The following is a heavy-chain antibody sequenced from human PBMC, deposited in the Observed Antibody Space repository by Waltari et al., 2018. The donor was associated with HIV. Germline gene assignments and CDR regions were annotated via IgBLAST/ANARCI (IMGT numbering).Heavy chain of an antibody. Sequence: EVQLLESGGGLVQPGGSRRLSCAASGFAYGSYAMTWVRQSPGRGLEWVSAISGSGADPFYADSVKGRFSISRDNSKNTVYLQMNNLRAADTAIYYCAKAFSDNTAYYYDFWGRGTRVTVAS. V-gene: IGHV3-23*01. CDR3: AKAFSDNTAYYYDF. CDR1: GFAYGSYA. D-gene: IGHD3-22*01. J-gene: IGHJ4*02. CDR2: ISGSGADP.